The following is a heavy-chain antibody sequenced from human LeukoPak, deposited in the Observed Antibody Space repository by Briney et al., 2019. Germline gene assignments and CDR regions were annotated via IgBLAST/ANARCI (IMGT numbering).Heavy chain of an antibody. CDR1: GGSISSGAYY. J-gene: IGHJ6*02. CDR3: ARAVVSMVYGLDV. V-gene: IGHV4-31*02. D-gene: IGHD2-8*02. Sequence: SQTLSLTCTVSGGSISSGAYYWTWLRQHPGKGLEWIGHIYFSWSTYYNPSLKSRLSLSVDTAQSHFSLSLNSVTDADTAVYYCARAVVSMVYGLDVWGQGTTVTVSS. CDR2: IYFSWST.